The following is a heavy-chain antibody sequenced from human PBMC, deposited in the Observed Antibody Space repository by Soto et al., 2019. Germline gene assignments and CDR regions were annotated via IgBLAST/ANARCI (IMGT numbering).Heavy chain of an antibody. CDR1: GYTFTSYY. CDR2: ISPSGGST. J-gene: IGHJ4*02. Sequence: ASVKVSCKASGYTFTSYYMHWVRQAPGQGLEWMGIISPSGGSTSYAQKFQGRVTMTRDTSTSTVYMELSSLRSEDTAVYYCARDIINSSGYYGFDYWGQGTLVTVSS. D-gene: IGHD3-22*01. CDR3: ARDIINSSGYYGFDY. V-gene: IGHV1-46*01.